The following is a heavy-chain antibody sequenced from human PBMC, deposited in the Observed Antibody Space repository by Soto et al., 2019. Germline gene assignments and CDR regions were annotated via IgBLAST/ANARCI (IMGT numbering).Heavy chain of an antibody. CDR1: GFTFSSYG. D-gene: IGHD5-12*01. CDR2: ISYDGSNK. CDR3: AKDRWLQSVVDY. Sequence: QVQLVESGGGVVQPGRSLRLSCAASGFTFSSYGMHWVRQAPGKGLEWVAVISYDGSNKYYADSVKGRFTISRDNSKNTLYLQTNSLRAEDTAVYYCAKDRWLQSVVDYWGQGTLVTVSS. J-gene: IGHJ4*02. V-gene: IGHV3-30*18.